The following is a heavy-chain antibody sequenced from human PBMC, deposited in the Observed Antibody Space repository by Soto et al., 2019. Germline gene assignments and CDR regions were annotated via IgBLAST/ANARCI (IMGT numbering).Heavy chain of an antibody. J-gene: IGHJ4*02. CDR1: GGAFSSYT. V-gene: IGHV1-69*02. CDR2: IIPILGIA. Sequence: QVQLVQSGAEVKKPGSSVKVSCKASGGAFSSYTISWVRQAPGQGLEWMGRIIPILGIANYAQKFQGRVTITADKSTSTAYMELSSLRSEDTAVYYCARGHIAAATFDYWGQGTLVTVSS. CDR3: ARGHIAAATFDY. D-gene: IGHD6-13*01.